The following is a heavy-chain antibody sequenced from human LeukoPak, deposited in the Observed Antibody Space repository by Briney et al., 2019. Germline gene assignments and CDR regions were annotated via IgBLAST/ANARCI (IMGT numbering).Heavy chain of an antibody. Sequence: PSETLSLTCAVYGGSFSGYYWSWIRQPPGKGLEWIGEINHSGSTNYNPSLKSRVTISVDTSKNQFSLKLSSVTAADTAVYYCARGTLYDILTPFDYWGQGTLVTVSS. V-gene: IGHV4-34*01. J-gene: IGHJ4*02. D-gene: IGHD3-9*01. CDR3: ARGTLYDILTPFDY. CDR2: INHSGST. CDR1: GGSFSGYY.